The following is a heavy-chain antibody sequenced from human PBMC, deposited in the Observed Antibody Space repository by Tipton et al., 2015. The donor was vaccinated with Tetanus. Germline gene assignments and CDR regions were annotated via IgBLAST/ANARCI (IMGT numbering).Heavy chain of an antibody. CDR3: ARARGVAVAGGDY. CDR1: GFTVSSNY. Sequence: SLRLSCAASGFTVSSNYMNWVRQAPGKGLEWVSVIDSGGSTYYADSVKGRFTISRDNSKNTLYLQMNSLRVEDTAVYYCARARGVAVAGGDYWGQGTLVTVSS. CDR2: IDSGGST. V-gene: IGHV3-66*01. J-gene: IGHJ4*02. D-gene: IGHD6-19*01.